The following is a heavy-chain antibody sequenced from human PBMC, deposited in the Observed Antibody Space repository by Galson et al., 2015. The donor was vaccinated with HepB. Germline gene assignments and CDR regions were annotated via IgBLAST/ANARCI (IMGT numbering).Heavy chain of an antibody. CDR1: GYTFTSYY. D-gene: IGHD6-6*01. J-gene: IGHJ5*02. Sequence: SVKVSCKASGYTFTSYYMHWVRQAPGQGLEWMGIINPSGGSTSYAQKFQGRVTMTRDTSTSTVYMELSSLRSEDTAVYYCARDGVRGALRYSSSRGWFDPWGQGTLVTVSS. V-gene: IGHV1-46*01. CDR2: INPSGGST. CDR3: ARDGVRGALRYSSSRGWFDP.